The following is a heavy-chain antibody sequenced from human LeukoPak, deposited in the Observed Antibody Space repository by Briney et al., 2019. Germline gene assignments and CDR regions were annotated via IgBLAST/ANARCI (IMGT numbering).Heavy chain of an antibody. V-gene: IGHV3-15*01. CDR2: IKSKTSGETT. Sequence: GGSLRLSCAASGFAFSNAWMSWVRQAPGKGLEWVGRIKSKTSGETTDYAAPLKGRFTISRDDSKNTLFLQVNTLKTEDTAMYYCTSDDPVNRSWGQGTLVTVSS. CDR3: TSDDPVNRS. CDR1: GFAFSNAW. J-gene: IGHJ4*02.